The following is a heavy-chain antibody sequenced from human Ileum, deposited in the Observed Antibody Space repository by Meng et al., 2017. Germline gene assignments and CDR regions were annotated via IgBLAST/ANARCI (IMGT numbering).Heavy chain of an antibody. J-gene: IGHJ4*02. CDR1: GFTFSDYY. Sequence: VQLVESGGGLVKPGGSLRLSCAASGFTFSDYYMSWIRQAPGKGLEWISYISGSGRTTYYADSVKGRFTMSRDNGKNSLYLQMNSRRSEDTAVYYCAREVGSADYWGQGTLVTVSS. V-gene: IGHV3-11*01. D-gene: IGHD2-2*01. CDR3: AREVGSADY. CDR2: ISGSGRTT.